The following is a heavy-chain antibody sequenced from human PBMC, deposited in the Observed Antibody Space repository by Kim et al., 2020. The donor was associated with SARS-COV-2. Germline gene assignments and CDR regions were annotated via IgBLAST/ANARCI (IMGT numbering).Heavy chain of an antibody. J-gene: IGHJ4*01. D-gene: IGHD6-6*01. CDR3: ARQSGIAARQVSDY. CDR2: IYHSGST. Sequence: SETLSLTCIVSGDSISSTNYYWGWIRQPPGRGLEGIGTIYHSGSTYYNPSLKSRVTISVDTSKSHFSLRLKSVTVADTDIYYCARQSGIAARQVSDYWG. V-gene: IGHV4-39*01. CDR1: GDSISSTNYY.